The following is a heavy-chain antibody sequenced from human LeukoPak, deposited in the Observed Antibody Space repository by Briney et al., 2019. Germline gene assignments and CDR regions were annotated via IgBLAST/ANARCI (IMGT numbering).Heavy chain of an antibody. J-gene: IGHJ4*02. D-gene: IGHD6-13*01. V-gene: IGHV4-59*01. CDR1: GGSISSYY. Sequence: SETLSLTCTVSGGSISSYYWSWIRQPPGKGLEWIGYIYYSGSTNYNPSLKSRVTISVDTSKNQFSLKLSSVTAADTAVYYCAREPRATLHAYSSSWERYFDYWGQGTLVTVSS. CDR3: AREPRATLHAYSSSWERYFDY. CDR2: IYYSGST.